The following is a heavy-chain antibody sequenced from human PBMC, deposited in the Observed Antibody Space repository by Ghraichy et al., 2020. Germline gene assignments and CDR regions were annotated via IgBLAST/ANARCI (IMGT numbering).Heavy chain of an antibody. D-gene: IGHD4-23*01. J-gene: IGHJ4*02. CDR2: ISYDTNDK. CDR3: VKGLFTVRPVTPFDS. CDR1: GFSFSTYG. Sequence: GGSLRLSCAASGFSFSTYGMHWVRQAPGKGPQWVAFISYDTNDKYYTDSVKGRFTISRDNSNNTLHLEMNSLRHEDTALYYCVKGLFTVRPVTPFDSWGQGTLVTVSS. V-gene: IGHV3-30*18.